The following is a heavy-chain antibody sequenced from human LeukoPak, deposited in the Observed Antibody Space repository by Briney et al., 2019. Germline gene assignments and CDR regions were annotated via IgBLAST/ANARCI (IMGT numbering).Heavy chain of an antibody. D-gene: IGHD1-26*01. J-gene: IGHJ4*02. CDR1: GGTLSSYP. CDR3: ARVEGPPNSGSYPLDPY. CDR2: IIPILGLA. Sequence: SVKVSFKASGGTLSSYPFNWVRQAPGQGLEWMGRIIPILGLANYAQKVQGRVTNTAGRPTSTANMELSSLRPEDTAVYYCARVEGPPNSGSYPLDPYWPQGPRHPVPS. V-gene: IGHV1-69*04.